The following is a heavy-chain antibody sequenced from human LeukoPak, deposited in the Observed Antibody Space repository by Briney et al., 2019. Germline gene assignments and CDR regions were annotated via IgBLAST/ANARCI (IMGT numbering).Heavy chain of an antibody. J-gene: IGHJ4*02. CDR3: ARHMKVAGTLDY. V-gene: IGHV5-10-1*01. D-gene: IGHD6-19*01. Sequence: GKSLKISCKGSGYSFTSYWISWVRQMPGKGLEWMGRIDPSDSYTNYTPSFQGHVTISADKSISTAYLQWSSLKASDTAMYHCARHMKVAGTLDYWGQGTLVTVSS. CDR1: GYSFTSYW. CDR2: IDPSDSYT.